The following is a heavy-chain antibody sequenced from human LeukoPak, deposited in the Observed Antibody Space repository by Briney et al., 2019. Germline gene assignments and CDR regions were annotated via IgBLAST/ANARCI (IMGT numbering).Heavy chain of an antibody. CDR1: GGSISSYY. CDR3: ARGAIRYFDWLLYY. V-gene: IGHV4-34*01. Sequence: SETLSLTCTVSGGSISSYYWSWIRQSPGKGLEWIGEINHSGSTNYNPSLKSRVTISVDTSKNQFSLKLSSVTAADTAVYYCARGAIRYFDWLLYYWGQGTLVTVSS. CDR2: INHSGST. D-gene: IGHD3-9*01. J-gene: IGHJ4*02.